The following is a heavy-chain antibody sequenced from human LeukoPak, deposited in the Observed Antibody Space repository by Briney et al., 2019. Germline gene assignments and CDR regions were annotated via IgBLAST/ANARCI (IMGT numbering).Heavy chain of an antibody. CDR3: ARDAACTTSTCYKQIDS. Sequence: GGSLRLSCAASGFTLIRHEMNWVRQAPGKGLEWVSFISRSGRNTDYADSVKGRFTISRDDAKNSLYLQLNSLRADDTAAYYCARDAACTTSTCYKQIDSWGQGTLVTVSS. D-gene: IGHD2-2*02. CDR2: ISRSGRNT. V-gene: IGHV3-48*03. J-gene: IGHJ4*02. CDR1: GFTLIRHE.